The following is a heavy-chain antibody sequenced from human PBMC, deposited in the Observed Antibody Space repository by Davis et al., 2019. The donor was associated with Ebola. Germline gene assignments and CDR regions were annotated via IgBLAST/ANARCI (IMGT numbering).Heavy chain of an antibody. CDR1: GGSISSYY. J-gene: IGHJ4*02. D-gene: IGHD6-19*01. V-gene: IGHV4-59*01. Sequence: MPSETLSLTCTVSGGSISSYYWSWIRQPPGKGLEWIGYIYYSGSTNYNPSLKSRVTISVDTSKNQLSLKVSSVTAADTAVYYCATTKQWLAFDYWGLGTLVTVSS. CDR2: IYYSGST. CDR3: ATTKQWLAFDY.